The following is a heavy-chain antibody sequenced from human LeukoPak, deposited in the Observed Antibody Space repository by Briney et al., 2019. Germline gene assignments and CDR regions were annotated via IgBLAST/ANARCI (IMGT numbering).Heavy chain of an antibody. CDR1: GFTFSRNV. D-gene: IGHD6-19*01. V-gene: IGHV3-33*08. CDR2: IWYDGSNK. J-gene: IGHJ4*02. Sequence: QSGGSLRLSCAASGFTFSRNVMHWVRQAPGKGLEWVAVIWYDGSNKYYADSVKGRFTISRDNSKNTVYLQMDSLRAEDTAVYYCARGDGNNSGLYVYWGQGTLVTVSS. CDR3: ARGDGNNSGLYVY.